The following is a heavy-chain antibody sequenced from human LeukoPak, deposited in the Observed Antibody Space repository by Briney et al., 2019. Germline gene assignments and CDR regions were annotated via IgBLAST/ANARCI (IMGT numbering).Heavy chain of an antibody. J-gene: IGHJ3*02. D-gene: IGHD2-8*01. CDR1: RYTFTAYY. Sequence: ASVKVSCKASRYTFTAYYMHWVRQAPGHGLEWMGWINPNSGGTNYAQKFQGRVTMTRDTSNSTAYMELSRLRSDDTAVYYCARVHCTNGVCYSSAFDIWGQGTMVTVSS. CDR2: INPNSGGT. CDR3: ARVHCTNGVCYSSAFDI. V-gene: IGHV1-2*02.